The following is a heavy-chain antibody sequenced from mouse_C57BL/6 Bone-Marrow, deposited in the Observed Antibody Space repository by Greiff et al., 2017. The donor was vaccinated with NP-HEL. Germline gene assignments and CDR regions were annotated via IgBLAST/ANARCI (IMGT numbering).Heavy chain of an antibody. V-gene: IGHV1-55*01. J-gene: IGHJ2*01. D-gene: IGHD4-1*01. CDR2: IYPGSGST. CDR1: GYTFTSYW. CDR3: ARAKANWDVFDY. Sequence: QVQLQQSGAELVKPGASVKMSCKASGYTFTSYWITWVKQRPGQGLEWIGDIYPGSGSTNYNEKFKSKATLTVDTSSSTAYMQLSSLTSEDSAVYYCARAKANWDVFDYWGQGTTLTVSS.